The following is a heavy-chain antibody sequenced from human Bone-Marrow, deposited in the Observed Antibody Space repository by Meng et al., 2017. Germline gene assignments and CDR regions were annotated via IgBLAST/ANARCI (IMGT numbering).Heavy chain of an antibody. CDR2: IYHSGST. CDR1: GGSISNGGYS. Sequence: QLQLQESGSGLVKPSQTLSLTCAVSGGSISNGGYSLSWIRQPPGKGLEWIGYIYHSGSTYYNPSLKSRVTISVDTSKNQFSLKLSSVTAADTAVYYCARDTDFWSASNWFDPWGPGTLVTVSS. CDR3: ARDTDFWSASNWFDP. D-gene: IGHD3-3*01. J-gene: IGHJ5*02. V-gene: IGHV4-30-2*01.